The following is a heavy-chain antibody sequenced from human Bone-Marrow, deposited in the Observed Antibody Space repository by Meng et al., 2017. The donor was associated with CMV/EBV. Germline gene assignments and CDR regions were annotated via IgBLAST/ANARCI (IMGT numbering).Heavy chain of an antibody. J-gene: IGHJ4*02. V-gene: IGHV3-72*01. CDR3: VRWTTGRAAY. D-gene: IGHD1-26*01. CDR1: GFTFSDHY. CDR2: SKNKANSYTI. Sequence: GGSLRLSCAASGFTFSDHYMDWVRQAPGKGLEWVGRSKNKANSYTIEYGASVRGRFTISRDESKNSLHLQMNSLKTEDTAVYYCVRWTTGRAAYWGQGTMVTVDS.